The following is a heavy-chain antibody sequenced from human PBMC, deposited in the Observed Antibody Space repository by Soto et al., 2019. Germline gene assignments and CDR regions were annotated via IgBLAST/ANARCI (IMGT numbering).Heavy chain of an antibody. CDR2: ISSSSSYI. CDR3: ARSTRITIFGVATLPEYFQH. V-gene: IGHV3-21*01. J-gene: IGHJ1*01. D-gene: IGHD3-3*01. Sequence: GGSLRLSCAASGFTFSSYSMNWVRQAPGKGLEWVSSISSSSSYIYYADSVKGRFTISRDNAKNSLYLQMNSLRAEDTAVYYCARSTRITIFGVATLPEYFQHWGQGTLVTVSS. CDR1: GFTFSSYS.